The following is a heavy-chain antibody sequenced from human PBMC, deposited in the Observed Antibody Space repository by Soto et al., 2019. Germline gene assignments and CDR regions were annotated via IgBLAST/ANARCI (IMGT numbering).Heavy chain of an antibody. Sequence: EVQLLESGGGLVQPGGSLRISCIGSGFTFSSNAMSWVRQAPGKGLEWVSALSGSGGTTYYADSVKGRFAVSRDNSNSTLYLQMNSLRAEDTAVYYCAKQRACFGSGSDTYYFDYWGQGTLVTVSS. CDR2: LSGSGGTT. V-gene: IGHV3-23*01. CDR1: GFTFSSNA. CDR3: AKQRACFGSGSDTYYFDY. J-gene: IGHJ4*02. D-gene: IGHD3-10*01.